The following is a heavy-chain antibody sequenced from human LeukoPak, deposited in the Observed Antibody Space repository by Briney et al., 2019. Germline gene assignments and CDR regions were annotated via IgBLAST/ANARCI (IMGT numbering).Heavy chain of an antibody. J-gene: IGHJ4*02. Sequence: SETLSLTCTVSGGSISGYYWSWIRQPPGKALEWIGYIHSSGNTVYNPSLKSRVTIAVDASKNQFSLKLSSVTAVDTAIYYCVRHGGSYFIYWGQGTLGTVSS. CDR1: GGSISGYY. V-gene: IGHV4-59*08. CDR3: VRHGGSYFIY. CDR2: IHSSGNT. D-gene: IGHD1-26*01.